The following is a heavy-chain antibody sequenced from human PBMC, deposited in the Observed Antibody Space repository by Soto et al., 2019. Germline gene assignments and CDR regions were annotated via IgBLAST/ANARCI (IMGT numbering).Heavy chain of an antibody. Sequence: GASVKASSKPYGSPSTGYYLYWVRHAPEQGLDWMGCINPYSGDTKFAEQFQGRVTMTRDTSMSTAFMELSSLRFDDTAIYYCARMHSTGWFGAFDFWGQGTMVIVSS. CDR3: ARMHSTGWFGAFDF. CDR2: INPYSGDT. J-gene: IGHJ3*01. D-gene: IGHD6-19*01. CDR1: GSPSTGYY. V-gene: IGHV1-2*02.